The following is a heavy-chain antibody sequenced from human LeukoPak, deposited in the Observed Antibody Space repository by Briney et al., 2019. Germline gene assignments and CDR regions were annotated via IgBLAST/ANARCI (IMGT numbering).Heavy chain of an antibody. Sequence: GGSLRLSCAASGFTFEDHTMHWVRLVPGKGLEWVSFISWGADRTHYADSVRGRFTISRDDSKNSLYLQMNSLTLEDTALYYCAKGYGYGSGDYYFDYWGQGTQVTVSS. D-gene: IGHD6-19*01. V-gene: IGHV3-43*01. CDR3: AKGYGYGSGDYYFDY. J-gene: IGHJ4*02. CDR2: ISWGADRT. CDR1: GFTFEDHT.